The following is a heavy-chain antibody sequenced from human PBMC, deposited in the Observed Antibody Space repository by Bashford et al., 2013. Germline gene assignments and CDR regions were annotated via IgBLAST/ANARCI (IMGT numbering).Heavy chain of an antibody. CDR1: GSSISSYH. CDR2: IYHSGST. Sequence: SETLSLTCTVSGSSISSYHWSWIRQPPGKGLEWIGYIYHSGSTKYNPSLKSRVTISVDTTKNQFSLRLNSVTAADTAVYYCGRGDSESLDYVGPGNPGHRLL. J-gene: IGHJ4*02. V-gene: IGHV4-59*01. D-gene: IGHD2/OR15-2a*01. CDR3: GRGDSESLDY.